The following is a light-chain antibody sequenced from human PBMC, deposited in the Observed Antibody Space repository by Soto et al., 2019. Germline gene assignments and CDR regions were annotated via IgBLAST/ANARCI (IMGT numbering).Light chain of an antibody. J-gene: IGLJ2*01. CDR1: SSDVGGYIY. CDR3: SSYVNYNTFVI. V-gene: IGLV2-14*01. Sequence: QSALTQPASVSGSPGQSITISCTGTSSDVGGYIYVSWYQQHPGKAPKLMIYEVSNRPSGVSNRFSGSKSGNTASLTISGLQAEDEADYYCSSYVNYNTFVIFGGGTKLTVL. CDR2: EVS.